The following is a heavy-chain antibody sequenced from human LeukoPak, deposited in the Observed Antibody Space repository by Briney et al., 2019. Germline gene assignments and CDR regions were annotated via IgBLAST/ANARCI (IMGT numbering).Heavy chain of an antibody. J-gene: IGHJ4*02. CDR1: GGSISSYY. Sequence: SETLSLTCTVSGGSISSYYWSWIRQPPGKRLEWIGYIYYSGTTNYNPSLESRVTISVDTSKNQFSLKLSSVTAADTAFYYCARVSMVVTGYYFDYWGQGTLVTVSS. D-gene: IGHD4/OR15-4a*01. CDR2: IYYSGTT. CDR3: ARVSMVVTGYYFDY. V-gene: IGHV4-59*12.